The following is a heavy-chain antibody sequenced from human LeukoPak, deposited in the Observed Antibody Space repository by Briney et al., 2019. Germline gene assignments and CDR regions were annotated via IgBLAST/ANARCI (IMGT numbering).Heavy chain of an antibody. D-gene: IGHD6-19*01. Sequence: GASVKVSCKASGYTFTSYYMHWVRQAPGQGLEWMGIINPSGGSTSYAQKFQGRVTMTRDTSTSTVYMELSSLRSEDTAVYYYARDMAAPYYYYGMDVWGQGTTVTVSS. CDR3: ARDMAAPYYYYGMDV. CDR2: INPSGGST. V-gene: IGHV1-46*01. CDR1: GYTFTSYY. J-gene: IGHJ6*02.